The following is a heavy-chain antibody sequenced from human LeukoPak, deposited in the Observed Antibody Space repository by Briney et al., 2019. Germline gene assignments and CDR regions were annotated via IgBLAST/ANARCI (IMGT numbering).Heavy chain of an antibody. V-gene: IGHV3-7*01. CDR1: GFTFSSYG. CDR3: ARSQYYYDSSGYYRGGYYYYMDV. J-gene: IGHJ6*03. CDR2: IKQDGSEK. Sequence: GGSLRLSCAASGFTFSSYGMHWVRQAPGKGLEWVANIKQDGSEKYYVDSVKGRFTISRDNAKNSLYLQMNSLRAEDTAVYYCARSQYYYDSSGYYRGGYYYYMDVWGKGTTVTVSS. D-gene: IGHD3-22*01.